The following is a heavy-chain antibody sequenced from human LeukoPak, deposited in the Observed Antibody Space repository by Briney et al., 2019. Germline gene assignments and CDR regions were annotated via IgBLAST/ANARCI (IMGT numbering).Heavy chain of an antibody. D-gene: IGHD2-15*01. CDR2: IWYDGSNK. CDR1: GFTFSSYG. Sequence: TGGSLRLSCAASGFTFSSYGMHWVRQAPGKGLEWVAVIWYDGSNKYYADSVKGRFTISRDNSKNTLYLQMNSLRAEDTAVYYCARDRLYCSGGSCYPIFDYWGQGTLVTVSS. V-gene: IGHV3-33*01. CDR3: ARDRLYCSGGSCYPIFDY. J-gene: IGHJ4*02.